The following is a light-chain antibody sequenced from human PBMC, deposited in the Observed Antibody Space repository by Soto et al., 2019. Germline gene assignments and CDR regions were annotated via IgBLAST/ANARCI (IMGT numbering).Light chain of an antibody. Sequence: QSVLTQSPSASASLGASVKLTCTLSSGHSNYAIAWHQQRPEKGPGYSMKLNSDGSHSKGDGTPDRFSGSISGAERYLTTASLQSDDEADYYCQTWGTGIQVFGGGTKLTVL. V-gene: IGLV4-69*01. CDR1: SGHSNYA. CDR3: QTWGTGIQV. CDR2: LNSDGSH. J-gene: IGLJ2*01.